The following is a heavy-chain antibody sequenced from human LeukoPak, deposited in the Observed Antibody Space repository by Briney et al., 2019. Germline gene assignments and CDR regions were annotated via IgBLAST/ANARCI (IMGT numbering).Heavy chain of an antibody. CDR1: GYTFTSYG. CDR3: VRDMIAAAGTGA. J-gene: IGHJ5*02. CDR2: INPKSGGT. D-gene: IGHD6-13*01. V-gene: IGHV1-2*02. Sequence: GASVKVSCKASGYTFTSYGISWVRQAPGQGLEWMGWINPKSGGTNYAQNFQGRVTMTSDTSISTAYMELSGLRFDDRAVYYCVRDMIAAAGTGAWGQGTLVTVSS.